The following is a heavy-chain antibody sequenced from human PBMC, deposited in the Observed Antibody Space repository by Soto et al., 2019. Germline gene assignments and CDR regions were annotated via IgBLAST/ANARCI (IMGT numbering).Heavy chain of an antibody. CDR3: GRDTVGSSWPPPFDC. D-gene: IGHD6-13*01. CDR2: INGDGSST. Sequence: GGPLRLSCAASGFTFSNYGMHWVRRVPGKGLVWVSRINGDGSSTSYVHSFKGRFTVPRDNAKNTPYLQMTSLRPEDTAEYYCGRDTVGSSWPPPFDCWGWGTLVTVSS. V-gene: IGHV3-74*01. J-gene: IGHJ4*02. CDR1: GFTFSNYG.